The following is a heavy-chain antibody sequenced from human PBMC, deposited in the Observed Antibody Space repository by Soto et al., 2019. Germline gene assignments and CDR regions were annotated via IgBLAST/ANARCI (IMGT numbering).Heavy chain of an antibody. D-gene: IGHD3-10*01. CDR3: ARVPGTTRYWDY. V-gene: IGHV3-48*01. Sequence: GGSLRLSCAASGFTFRNYGMNWVRQAPGKGLEWVSVIAPSSASTYYADSVKGRFTISRDNAENSLYLQMNSLSAEDTAVYYCARVPGTTRYWDYWGQGAQVTVSS. CDR1: GFTFRNYG. J-gene: IGHJ4*02. CDR2: IAPSSAST.